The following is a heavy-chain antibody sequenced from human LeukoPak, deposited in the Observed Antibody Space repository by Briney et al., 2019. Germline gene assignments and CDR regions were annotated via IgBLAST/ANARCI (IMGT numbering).Heavy chain of an antibody. Sequence: SETLSLTCAVYGGSFSGYYWSWIRQPPGKGLEWIGEINHSGSTNYNPSLKSRVTISVDTSKNQFSLKLSSVTAADTAVYYCARAVAGTIDWFDPWGQGTLVTVSS. CDR2: INHSGST. CDR1: GGSFSGYY. D-gene: IGHD6-19*01. J-gene: IGHJ5*02. V-gene: IGHV4-34*01. CDR3: ARAVAGTIDWFDP.